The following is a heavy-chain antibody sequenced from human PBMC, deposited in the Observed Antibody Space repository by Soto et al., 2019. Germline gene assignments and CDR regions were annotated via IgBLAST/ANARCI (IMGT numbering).Heavy chain of an antibody. J-gene: IGHJ4*02. D-gene: IGHD6-19*01. V-gene: IGHV3-23*01. Sequence: GGSLRLSWAASRFTFRNYNMNWVRQAPGKGLEWVSVISGSGGSTYYADSVKGRFTISRDNSKNTLYLQMNSLRAEDTAVYYCASRSSGWYFDYWGQGTLVTVSS. CDR2: ISGSGGST. CDR3: ASRSSGWYFDY. CDR1: RFTFRNYN.